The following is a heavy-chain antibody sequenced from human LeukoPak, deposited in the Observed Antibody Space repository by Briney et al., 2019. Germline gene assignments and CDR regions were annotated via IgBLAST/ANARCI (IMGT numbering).Heavy chain of an antibody. D-gene: IGHD5-18*01. Sequence: SETLSLTCAVAGGSISSSSYYWGWIRQPPGKGLEWIGSIYYSGSTYYNPSLKSRVTISVDTSKNQFSLKLSSVTAADTAVYYCASRQLWLRYYYYMDVWGKGTTVTVSS. CDR2: IYYSGST. CDR1: GGSISSSSYY. CDR3: ASRQLWLRYYYYMDV. V-gene: IGHV4-39*07. J-gene: IGHJ6*03.